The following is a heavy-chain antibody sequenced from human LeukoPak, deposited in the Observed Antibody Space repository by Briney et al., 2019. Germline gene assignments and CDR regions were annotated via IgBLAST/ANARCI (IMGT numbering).Heavy chain of an antibody. CDR3: ARVEVPAAYYYYYYYGMDV. CDR1: GASISTYY. CDR2: IFTTRST. Sequence: SETLSLTCTVSGASISTYYWSWIRQPPGKGLEWIGYIFTTRSTNYNPSLKSRVTISIDTSKSQFSLKLRSVTAADTAVYYCARVEVPAAYYYYYYYGMDVWGQGTTVIVSS. D-gene: IGHD2-2*01. J-gene: IGHJ6*02. V-gene: IGHV4-4*08.